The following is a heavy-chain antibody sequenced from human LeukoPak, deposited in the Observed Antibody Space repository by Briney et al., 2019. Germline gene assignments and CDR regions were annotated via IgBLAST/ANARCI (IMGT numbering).Heavy chain of an antibody. Sequence: GGSLRLSCAASGFTISDHYMDWVRQAPGKGLEWVGRSRNKADSYTTYYAASVKGRFTISSDDSKSSLYLQMNSLKAEDTAVYYCTRHFFSDWGQGTLVTVSS. CDR2: SRNKADSYTT. V-gene: IGHV3-72*01. CDR1: GFTISDHY. J-gene: IGHJ4*02. CDR3: TRHFFSD. D-gene: IGHD1-26*01.